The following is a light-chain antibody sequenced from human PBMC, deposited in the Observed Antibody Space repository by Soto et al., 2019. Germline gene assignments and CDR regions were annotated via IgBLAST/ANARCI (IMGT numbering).Light chain of an antibody. Sequence: EIVLTHSPGTPSLSPGERATLSCRASQSIDNNYLAWYQQKPGQAPRLVIYGASTRATDIPDRFSASGSGTEFTLTISSLQSEDFAVYYCQQDNNWPPITFGQGTRLEIK. CDR3: QQDNNWPPIT. V-gene: IGKV3D-15*01. CDR1: QSIDNN. CDR2: GAS. J-gene: IGKJ5*01.